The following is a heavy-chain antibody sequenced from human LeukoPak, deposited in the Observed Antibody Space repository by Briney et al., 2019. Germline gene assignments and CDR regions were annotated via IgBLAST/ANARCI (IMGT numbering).Heavy chain of an antibody. Sequence: GGSLRLSCAASGFTFSNAWMSWVRQAPGKGLEWVGRIKSKTDGGTTDYAAPVKGRFTISRDDSKNTLYLQMNSLKTEDTAVYYCTTLVVDTAMAPTGFDYWGQGTLVTVSS. CDR3: TTLVVDTAMAPTGFDY. D-gene: IGHD5-18*01. CDR2: IKSKTDGGTT. V-gene: IGHV3-15*01. J-gene: IGHJ4*02. CDR1: GFTFSNAW.